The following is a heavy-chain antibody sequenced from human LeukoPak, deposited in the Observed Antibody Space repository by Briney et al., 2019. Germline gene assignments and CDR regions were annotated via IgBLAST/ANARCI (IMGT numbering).Heavy chain of an antibody. CDR3: ARDHKWAFDY. D-gene: IGHD1-26*01. Sequence: GGSLRLSCATSGFTFSDYRVNRVRQAPGRGQEWISYIGLGSGFVSYSDSVKGRFTISRDTARNSVDLQMNSLRADDTAVYYCARDHKWAFDYWGQGTLVTVSS. CDR1: GFTFSDYR. J-gene: IGHJ4*02. CDR2: IGLGSGFV. V-gene: IGHV3-21*05.